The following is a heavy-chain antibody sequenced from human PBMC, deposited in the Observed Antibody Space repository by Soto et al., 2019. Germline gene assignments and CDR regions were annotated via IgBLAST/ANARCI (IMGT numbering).Heavy chain of an antibody. J-gene: IGHJ3*02. Sequence: EVQLLESGGGLVQPGGSLRLSCAASGFTFSNYVMNWVRQAPGKGLEWVSTISYSADKTFYADSVKRRFTISRDNSRDTLFLQMNRLGADDAAVDYCARRARTATTNWGAFDIWGQGTMVSVS. V-gene: IGHV3-23*01. CDR2: ISYSADKT. CDR3: ARRARTATTNWGAFDI. CDR1: GFTFSNYV. D-gene: IGHD1-7*01.